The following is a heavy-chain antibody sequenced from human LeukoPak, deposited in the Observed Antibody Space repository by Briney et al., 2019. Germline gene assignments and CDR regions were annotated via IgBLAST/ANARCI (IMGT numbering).Heavy chain of an antibody. V-gene: IGHV3-43*02. CDR3: AKGAPSLRYFDWLAYFDY. J-gene: IGHJ4*02. CDR2: ISGDGGST. D-gene: IGHD3-9*01. CDR1: GFTFDDYA. Sequence: GGSLRLSCAASGFTFDDYAMHWVRQAPGKGLEWVSLISGDGGSTYYADSVKGRFTISRDNSKNSLYLQMNSLRTGDTALYYCAKGAPSLRYFDWLAYFDYWGQGTLVTVSS.